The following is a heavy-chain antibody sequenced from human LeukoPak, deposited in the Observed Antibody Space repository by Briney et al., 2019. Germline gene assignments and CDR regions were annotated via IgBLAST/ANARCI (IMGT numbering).Heavy chain of an antibody. D-gene: IGHD3-10*01. V-gene: IGHV4-61*02. CDR3: ARHPVTYYMDV. Sequence: SQTLSLTCTVSGGSISSGSYYWSWIRQPAGKGLEWIGRIYTSGSTNYNPSLKSRVTISVDTSKNQFSLKLSSVTAADTAVYYCARHPVTYYMDVWGKGTTVTVSS. CDR1: GGSISSGSYY. CDR2: IYTSGST. J-gene: IGHJ6*03.